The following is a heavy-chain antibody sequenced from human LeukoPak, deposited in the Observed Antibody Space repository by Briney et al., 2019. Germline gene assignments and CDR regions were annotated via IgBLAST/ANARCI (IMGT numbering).Heavy chain of an antibody. CDR1: GFTFSNYG. V-gene: IGHV3-30*18. CDR3: AKETGRWELE. D-gene: IGHD1-26*01. CDR2: ISNDGSNK. Sequence: GGSLRLSCAASGFTFSNYGIHWVRQAPGKGLEWVAVISNDGSNKYYADSVKGRFTISRDNSEDTLYLQMNSLRAEDTAVYYCAKETGRWELEWGQGTLVTVSS. J-gene: IGHJ4*02.